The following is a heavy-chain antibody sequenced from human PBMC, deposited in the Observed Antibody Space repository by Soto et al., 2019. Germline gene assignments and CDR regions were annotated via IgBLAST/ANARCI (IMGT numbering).Heavy chain of an antibody. CDR1: GYTFTGYY. V-gene: IGHV1-2*04. Sequence: ASVKVSCKASGYTFTGYYMHWVRQAPGQGLERIGWINPNSGGTNYAQKFQGWVTMTRDTSISTAYMELSRLRSDDTAVYYCARGGITIFGVVITQNYYYYGMDVWG. CDR2: INPNSGGT. D-gene: IGHD3-3*01. J-gene: IGHJ6*02. CDR3: ARGGITIFGVVITQNYYYYGMDV.